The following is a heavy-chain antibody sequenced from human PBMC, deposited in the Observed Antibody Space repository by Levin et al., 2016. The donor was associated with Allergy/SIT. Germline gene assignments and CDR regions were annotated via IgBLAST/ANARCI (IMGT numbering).Heavy chain of an antibody. V-gene: IGHV3-48*04. CDR3: ARDKVVTVYYYYYMDV. Sequence: LSLTCAASGFTFSSYSMNWVRQAPGKGLEWVSYISSSSSTIYYADSVKGRFTISRDNAKNSLYLQMNSLRAEDTAVYYCARDKVVTVYYYYYMDVWGKGTTVTVSS. D-gene: IGHD2-21*02. CDR1: GFTFSSYS. J-gene: IGHJ6*03. CDR2: ISSSSSTI.